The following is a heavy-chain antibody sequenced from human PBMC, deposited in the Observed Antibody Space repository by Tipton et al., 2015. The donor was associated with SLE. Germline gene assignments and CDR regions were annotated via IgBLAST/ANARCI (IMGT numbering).Heavy chain of an antibody. CDR3: AVRDFWGPKGAFDI. CDR2: INHSGST. CDR1: GGSFSGYY. D-gene: IGHD3-3*01. Sequence: TLSLTCAVYGGSFSGYYWSWIRQPPGKGLEWIGEINHSGSTNYNPSLKSRVTISVDTSKNQFSLKLSSVTAADTAVYYRAVRDFWGPKGAFDIWGQGTMVTVSS. V-gene: IGHV4-34*01. J-gene: IGHJ3*02.